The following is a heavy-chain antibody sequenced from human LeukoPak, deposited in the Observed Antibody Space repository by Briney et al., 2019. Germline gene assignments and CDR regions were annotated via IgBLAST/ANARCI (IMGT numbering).Heavy chain of an antibody. CDR2: ISYDGSNK. J-gene: IGHJ4*02. V-gene: IGHV3-30-3*01. Sequence: GGSLRLSCAASGFTFSSYAMHRVRQAPGKGLEWVAVISYDGSNKYYADSVKGRFTISRDNSKNTLYLQMNSLRAEDTAVYYCARDRISPAAAAGNGISDYWGQGTLVTVSS. CDR1: GFTFSSYA. CDR3: ARDRISPAAAAGNGISDY. D-gene: IGHD6-13*01.